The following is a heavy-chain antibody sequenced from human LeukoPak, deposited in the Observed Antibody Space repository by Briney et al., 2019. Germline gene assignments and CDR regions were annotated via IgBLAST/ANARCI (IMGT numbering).Heavy chain of an antibody. V-gene: IGHV1-69*01. CDR3: ARDSSEFRSLIPH. D-gene: IGHD2-21*01. Sequence: ASVKVSCKASGGTFSSYAISWVRQAPGQGLEWMGGIIPLFGTANYAQKFQGRVTITADESTSTAYMELSSLRSEDTAVYYCARDSSEFRSLIPHWGQGTLVTVSS. CDR2: IIPLFGTA. J-gene: IGHJ1*01. CDR1: GGTFSSYA.